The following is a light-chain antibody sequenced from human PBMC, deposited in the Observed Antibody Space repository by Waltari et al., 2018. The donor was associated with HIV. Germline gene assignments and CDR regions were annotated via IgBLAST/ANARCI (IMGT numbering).Light chain of an antibody. CDR2: EDT. Sequence: SYELTQSPSLSVSPGPTASITCSGDKLGDQYACWYQQKPGQSPVLVIYEDTKRPSGIPERVSGSSSGNTATLTIRGTQAVDAADYYCQAWDTSVWVFGGGTKLTVL. CDR1: KLGDQY. CDR3: QAWDTSVWV. J-gene: IGLJ3*02. V-gene: IGLV3-1*01.